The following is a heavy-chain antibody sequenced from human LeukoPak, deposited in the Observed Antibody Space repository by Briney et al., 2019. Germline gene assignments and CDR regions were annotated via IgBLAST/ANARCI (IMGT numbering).Heavy chain of an antibody. CDR2: INPGNSDT. D-gene: IGHD6-13*01. Sequence: GESLKISCKGSGYSFTTYWIGWVRQMPGKGLEWMGVINPGNSDTRYSPSFQGQVTISADKSITTAYLQWSSLKASDTAMYYCARLRWAAGDGYYFDYWGQGTPVTVSS. CDR1: GYSFTTYW. CDR3: ARLRWAAGDGYYFDY. V-gene: IGHV5-51*01. J-gene: IGHJ4*02.